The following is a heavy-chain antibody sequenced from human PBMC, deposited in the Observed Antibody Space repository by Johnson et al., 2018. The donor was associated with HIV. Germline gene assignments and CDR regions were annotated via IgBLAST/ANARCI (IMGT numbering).Heavy chain of an antibody. D-gene: IGHD5-18*01. CDR3: AKVLFGYSYGDAFDI. J-gene: IGHJ3*02. CDR1: GFTFDDYG. CDR2: VNWNGEST. Sequence: VQLVESGGGLVQPGGSLRLSCAASGFTFDDYGMSWVRQAPGKGLEWVSGVNWNGESTGYADSEKGRFSISKDTVKNSLYLQMNSLRAEDTALYYCAKVLFGYSYGDAFDIWGQGTMVTVSS. V-gene: IGHV3-20*04.